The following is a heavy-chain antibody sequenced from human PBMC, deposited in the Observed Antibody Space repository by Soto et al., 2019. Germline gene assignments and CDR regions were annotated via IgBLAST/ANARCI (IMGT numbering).Heavy chain of an antibody. CDR3: AGDASCGGDCPDAFDI. CDR1: GFTFSSYS. CDR2: ISSSSSTI. Sequence: GGSLRLSCAASGFTFSSYSMNWVRQAPGKGLEWVSYISSSSSTIYYADSVKGRFTISRDNAKNSLYLQMNSLRDEDTAVYYCAGDASCGGDCPDAFDIWGQGTMVTVSS. V-gene: IGHV3-48*02. D-gene: IGHD2-21*02. J-gene: IGHJ3*02.